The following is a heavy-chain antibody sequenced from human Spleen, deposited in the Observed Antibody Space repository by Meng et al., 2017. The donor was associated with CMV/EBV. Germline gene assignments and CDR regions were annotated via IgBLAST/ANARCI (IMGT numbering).Heavy chain of an antibody. CDR1: GFTFSSYA. CDR2: ISYDGSNK. V-gene: IGHV3-30-3*01. CDR3: ARDDEDHSFGFDP. Sequence: AASGFTFSSYAMHWVRQAPGKGLEWVAVISYDGSNKYYADSVKGRFTISRDNSKNTLYLQMNSLRAEDTAVYYCARDDEDHSFGFDPWGQGTLVTVSS. J-gene: IGHJ5*02. D-gene: IGHD1-14*01.